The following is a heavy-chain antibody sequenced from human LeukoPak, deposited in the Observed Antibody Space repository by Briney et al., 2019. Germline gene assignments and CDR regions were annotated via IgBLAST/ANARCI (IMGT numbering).Heavy chain of an antibody. CDR1: GFTFSSYA. CDR3: AKDLGGFFDSSGSYISGEYFQH. V-gene: IGHV3-23*01. Sequence: GGSLRLSCAASGFTFSSYAMSWVRQAPGKGLEWVSTISGSGGSTYYADSVKGRFTISRDNSKNTLYLQMNSLRAEDTAVYYCAKDLGGFFDSSGSYISGEYFQHWGQGTLVTVSS. CDR2: ISGSGGST. J-gene: IGHJ1*01. D-gene: IGHD3-22*01.